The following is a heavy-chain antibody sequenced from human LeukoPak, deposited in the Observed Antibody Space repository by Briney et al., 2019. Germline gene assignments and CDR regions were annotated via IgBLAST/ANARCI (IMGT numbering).Heavy chain of an antibody. CDR2: ISAYNGNT. CDR3: ARDGGYDWNNVYYYYYMDV. V-gene: IGHV1-18*01. J-gene: IGHJ6*03. Sequence: ASVKVSCKASGYTFTSYGISWVRQAPGQGLEWMGWISAYNGNTNYAQKLQGRVTMTTDTSTSTAYMELRSLRSDDTAVYYCARDGGYDWNNVYYYYYMDVWGKGTTVTVS. CDR1: GYTFTSYG. D-gene: IGHD1/OR15-1a*01.